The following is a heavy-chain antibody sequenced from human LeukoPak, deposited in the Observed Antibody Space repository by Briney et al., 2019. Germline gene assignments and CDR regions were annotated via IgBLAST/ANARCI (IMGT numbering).Heavy chain of an antibody. V-gene: IGHV3-9*01. CDR3: AKVRSAFRFGDIGLDN. D-gene: IGHD5-12*01. CDR2: ITWNSDTI. Sequence: GGSLRLSCAGSGFTFHDYSIHWVRQAPGKGLEWVSGITWNSDTIAYADSVKGRFAISRDNAKNSVYLQVSSLSAEDTAVYHCAKVRSAFRFGDIGLDNWGQGTLVTVSS. J-gene: IGHJ4*02. CDR1: GFTFHDYS.